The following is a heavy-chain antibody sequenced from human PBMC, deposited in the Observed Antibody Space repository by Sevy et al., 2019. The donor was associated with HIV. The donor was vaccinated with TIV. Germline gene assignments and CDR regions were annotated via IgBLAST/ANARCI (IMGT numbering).Heavy chain of an antibody. J-gene: IGHJ4*02. CDR3: ARGGGNGWYYFDY. V-gene: IGHV1-69*13. Sequence: ASVKVSCKASGGTFSSYGISWVRQGPGQGLEWMGGIIPILGTVNYAQKFQGRVTITADESTKTAYMELSSLRSKDTAVYYCARGGGNGWYYFDYWGQETLVTVSS. D-gene: IGHD6-19*01. CDR2: IIPILGTV. CDR1: GGTFSSYG.